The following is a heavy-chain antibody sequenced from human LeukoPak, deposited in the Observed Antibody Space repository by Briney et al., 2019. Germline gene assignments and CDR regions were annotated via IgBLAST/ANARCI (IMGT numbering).Heavy chain of an antibody. D-gene: IGHD3-16*01. CDR3: ARRGGAADFDY. CDR1: GYTFTSFW. J-gene: IGHJ4*02. CDR2: IYPTDSTT. Sequence: GESLKISCKGSGYTFTSFWIAWVRQMPGRGLEYMGIIYPTDSTTTYSPSSQGQVTMSVDKSINTAYLQWSSLNASDPAMYYCARRGGAADFDYWGQGTLVTVSS. V-gene: IGHV5-51*01.